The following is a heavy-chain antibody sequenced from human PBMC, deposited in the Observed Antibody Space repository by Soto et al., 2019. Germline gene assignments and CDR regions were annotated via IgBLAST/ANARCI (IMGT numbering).Heavy chain of an antibody. CDR2: IYWDDDK. CDR1: GSSLSTSGVG. D-gene: IGHD3-10*01. CDR3: AHIRVVTYYGSGWFDP. J-gene: IGHJ5*02. V-gene: IGHV2-5*02. Sequence: QITLRESGPTLVKPTQTLTLTCAVSGSSLSTSGVGVGWIRQPPGKALEWLALIYWDDDKRYSPSLTNRLTITKDTSNNRVFLTMTNMDPVDTATYYCAHIRVVTYYGSGWFDPWGQGTLVTVSS.